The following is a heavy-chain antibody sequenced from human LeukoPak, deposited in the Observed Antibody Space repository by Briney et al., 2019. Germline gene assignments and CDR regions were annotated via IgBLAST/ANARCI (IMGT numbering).Heavy chain of an antibody. D-gene: IGHD4-11*01. V-gene: IGHV3-23*01. J-gene: IGHJ4*02. CDR3: AGGSDYNNYPY. Sequence: PGGSLRLSCAASGFTFSSYAMSWVRQAPGNGLEWVSAISGSGGSTYYADSVKGRFTISRDNSKNTLYLQINSLRVEDTAVYYCAGGSDYNNYPYWGQGTLVTVSS. CDR1: GFTFSSYA. CDR2: ISGSGGST.